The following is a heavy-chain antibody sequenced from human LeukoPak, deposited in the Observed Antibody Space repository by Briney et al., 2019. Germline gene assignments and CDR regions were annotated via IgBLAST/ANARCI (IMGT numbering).Heavy chain of an antibody. J-gene: IGHJ4*02. CDR3: ASLWFGESQTYDY. CDR1: GGSFTGYY. Sequence: SETLSLTCAVYGGSFTGYYWRWIRQPPGQGLEWIGEINHSGSTKYNPSLKSRVTISVDTSTNQFFLRLTSVTAADTAVYYCASLWFGESQTYDYWGQGTLVTVSS. CDR2: INHSGST. D-gene: IGHD3-10*01. V-gene: IGHV4-34*01.